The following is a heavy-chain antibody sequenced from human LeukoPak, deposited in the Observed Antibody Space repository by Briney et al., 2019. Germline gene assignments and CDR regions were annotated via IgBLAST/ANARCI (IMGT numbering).Heavy chain of an antibody. V-gene: IGHV3-9*01. CDR1: GFSFDDFA. Sequence: GGSLRLSCAASGFSFDDFAMHWVRQAPGKGLEWVPGITWNGGTIDYADSVKGRFTISRDNAKNSLYLQMNSLRAEDTALYYCASTGAYWWGQGTMVTVSS. CDR3: ASTGAYW. CDR2: ITWNGGTI. D-gene: IGHD1-26*01. J-gene: IGHJ3*01.